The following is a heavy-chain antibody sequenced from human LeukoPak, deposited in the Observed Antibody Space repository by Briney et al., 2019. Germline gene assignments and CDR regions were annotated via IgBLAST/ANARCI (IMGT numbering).Heavy chain of an antibody. D-gene: IGHD6-19*01. V-gene: IGHV1-18*01. Sequence: ASVKVSCKASGYTFSSYGISWVRQAPGQGLEWMGWISPYNSNTYYAQNLQGSVTMTTDTSTSTTCMELRSLRSDDTAVYYCARDLKRGYSSGRYSWGTGSSNDFWGQGTLVTVSS. CDR1: GYTFSSYG. CDR3: ARDLKRGYSSGRYSWGTGSSNDF. CDR2: ISPYNSNT. J-gene: IGHJ4*02.